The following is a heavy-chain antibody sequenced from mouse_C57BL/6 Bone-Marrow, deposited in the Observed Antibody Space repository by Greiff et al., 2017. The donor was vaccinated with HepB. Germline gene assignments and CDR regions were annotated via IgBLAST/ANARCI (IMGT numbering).Heavy chain of an antibody. J-gene: IGHJ3*01. CDR3: ARGPGILAFAY. CDR1: GFTFSSYA. CDR2: ISDGGSYT. V-gene: IGHV5-4*01. Sequence: EVQLVESGGGLVKPGGSLKLSCAASGFTFSSYAMSWVRQTPEKRLEWVATISDGGSYTYYPDNVKGRFTISRDNAKNNLYLQMRHLKSAETAIYYCARGPGILAFAYWGQGTLVTVSA.